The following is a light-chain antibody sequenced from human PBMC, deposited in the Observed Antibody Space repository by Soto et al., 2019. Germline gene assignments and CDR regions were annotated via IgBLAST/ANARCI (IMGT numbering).Light chain of an antibody. CDR1: TSYVFYYNS. CDR2: EVS. J-gene: IGLJ1*01. CDR3: SSYTSSNTLGV. Sequence: QSVLTHPASVSRSPGHSLTISFTGSTSYVFYYNSVAWYQLHPDKAPKLLVYEVSNRASGASNRFSGSKSGNTASLKISGLKPEDEATYYCSSYTSSNTLGVFATGTKVTVL. V-gene: IGLV2-14*01.